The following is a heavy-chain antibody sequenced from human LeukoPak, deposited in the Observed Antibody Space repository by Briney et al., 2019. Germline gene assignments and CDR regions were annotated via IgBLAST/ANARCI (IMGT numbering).Heavy chain of an antibody. D-gene: IGHD3-10*01. V-gene: IGHV1-2*02. CDR2: INPSSNAA. J-gene: IGHJ4*02. CDR1: GYTFSDYT. Sequence: GASVKVSCKTSGYTFSDYTIHWVRQAPGQGLEWMGWINPSSNAANYAQRFEGRVSLTRDTSISTADMVLTSLTSDDTGVYYRARSRELLDFDTWGQGTLVSVSS. CDR3: ARSRELLDFDT.